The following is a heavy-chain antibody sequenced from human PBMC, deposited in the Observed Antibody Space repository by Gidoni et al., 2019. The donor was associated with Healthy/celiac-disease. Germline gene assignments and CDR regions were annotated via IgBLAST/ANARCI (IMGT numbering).Heavy chain of an antibody. CDR1: GGSFSGYY. V-gene: IGHV4-34*01. D-gene: IGHD6-6*01. J-gene: IGHJ4*02. CDR3: ARLSSSSWYFDY. CDR2: INHSGSP. Sequence: QVQLQQWGAGLLKPSETLSLTCAVYGGSFSGYYWSWIRQPPGKGLEWFGEINHSGSPNYNPSLKSRVTISVDKSKNQFSLKLSSVTAADTAVYYCARLSSSSWYFDYWGQGTLVTVSS.